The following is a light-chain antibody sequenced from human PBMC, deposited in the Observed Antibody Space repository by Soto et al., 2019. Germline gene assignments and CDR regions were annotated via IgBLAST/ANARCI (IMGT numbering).Light chain of an antibody. V-gene: IGLV1-44*01. Sequence: QSALTQPPSLSGTPGQRVTISCSGSDSNIGRYSVNWYQHFPGTAPKILIYSDDERPSGVPERFSGSKSGTSASLAISGLQSEDEAEYYWAAWDDNLNGPLFGGGTQLTV. CDR1: DSNIGRYS. CDR3: AAWDDNLNGPL. CDR2: SDD. J-gene: IGLJ7*01.